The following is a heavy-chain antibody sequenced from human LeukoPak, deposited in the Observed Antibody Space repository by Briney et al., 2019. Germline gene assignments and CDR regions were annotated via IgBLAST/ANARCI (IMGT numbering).Heavy chain of an antibody. D-gene: IGHD5-12*01. CDR1: GFTFSSYS. Sequence: PGVSLRLSCAASGFTFSSYSMNWVRQAPGKGLEWVSSISSSSSYIYYADSVKGRFTISRDNAKNSLYLQMNSLRAEDTAVYYCARARYSGYDRSPWGQGTLVTVSS. V-gene: IGHV3-21*01. J-gene: IGHJ5*02. CDR3: ARARYSGYDRSP. CDR2: ISSSSSYI.